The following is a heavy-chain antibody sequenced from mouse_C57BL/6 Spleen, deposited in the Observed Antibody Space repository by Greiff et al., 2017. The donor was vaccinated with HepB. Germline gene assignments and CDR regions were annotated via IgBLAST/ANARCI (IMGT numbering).Heavy chain of an antibody. CDR3: AREGTGTGGFDV. D-gene: IGHD4-1*01. CDR1: GYAFSSYW. CDR2: IYPGDGDT. Sequence: QVQLQQSGAELVKPGASVKISCKASGYAFSSYWMNWVKQRPGKGLEWIGQIYPGDGDTNYNGKFKGKATLTADKSSSTAYMQLSSLTSEDSAVYFCAREGTGTGGFDVWGTGTTVTVSS. V-gene: IGHV1-80*01. J-gene: IGHJ1*03.